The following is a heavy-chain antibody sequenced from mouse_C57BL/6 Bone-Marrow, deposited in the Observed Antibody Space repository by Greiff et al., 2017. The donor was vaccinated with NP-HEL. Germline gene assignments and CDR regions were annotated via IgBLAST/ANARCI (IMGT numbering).Heavy chain of an antibody. J-gene: IGHJ4*01. V-gene: IGHV14-4*01. CDR1: GFNIKDDY. D-gene: IGHD1-1*01. Sequence: VQLQQSGAELVRPGASVKLSCTASGFNIKDDYMHWVKQRPEQGLEWIGWIDPENGDTEYASKFQGKATITADTSSNTAYLQLSSLTSEDTAVYYCTTGDYGSKFFYYAMDYWGQGTSVTVSS. CDR3: TTGDYGSKFFYYAMDY. CDR2: IDPENGDT.